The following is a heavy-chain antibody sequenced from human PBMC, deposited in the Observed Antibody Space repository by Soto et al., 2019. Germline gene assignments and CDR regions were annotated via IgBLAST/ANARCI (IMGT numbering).Heavy chain of an antibody. CDR1: GFTFSSYA. D-gene: IGHD2-2*01. CDR3: AKNSIVVVPAVSQTYDY. CDR2: ISGSGGST. Sequence: GGSLRLSCAASGFTFSSYAMSWVRQAPGKGLEWVSAISGSGGSTYYADSVKGRFTISRDNSKNTLYLQMNSLRAEDTAVYYCAKNSIVVVPAVSQTYDYWGQGTLVTVS. J-gene: IGHJ4*02. V-gene: IGHV3-23*01.